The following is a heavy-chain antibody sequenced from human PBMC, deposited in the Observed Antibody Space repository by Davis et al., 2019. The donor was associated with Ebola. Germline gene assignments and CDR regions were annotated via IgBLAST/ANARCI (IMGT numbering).Heavy chain of an antibody. V-gene: IGHV3-30*04. CDR1: GFSFSTYA. D-gene: IGHD2-15*01. Sequence: GGSLKISCAVSGFSFSTYAMHWVRQAPGKGLEWVAVLPNDGTYKHYADSVKGRFTISRDNSKNTLFLQMNSLRAEDTAVYYCATGTGYCRGGSCYPFDYWGQGTLVTVSS. CDR3: ATGTGYCRGGSCYPFDY. CDR2: LPNDGTYK. J-gene: IGHJ4*02.